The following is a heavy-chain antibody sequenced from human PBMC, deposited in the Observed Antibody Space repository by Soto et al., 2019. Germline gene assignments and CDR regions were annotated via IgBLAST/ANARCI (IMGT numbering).Heavy chain of an antibody. J-gene: IGHJ6*04. CDR1: GFTFSSYG. CDR2: IWYDGSNK. Sequence: PGGSLRLSCAASGFTFSSYGMHWVRQAPGKGLEWVAVIWYDGSNKYYADSVKGRFTISRDNSKNTLYLQMNSLRAEDTAAYYCAKDLRGRYYFNYHYGMAVWGKGTKVTVYS. CDR3: AKDLRGRYYFNYHYGMAV. V-gene: IGHV3-33*06. D-gene: IGHD1-26*01.